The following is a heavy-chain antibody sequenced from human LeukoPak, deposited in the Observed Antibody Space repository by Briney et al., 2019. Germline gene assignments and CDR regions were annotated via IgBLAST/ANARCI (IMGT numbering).Heavy chain of an antibody. V-gene: IGHV2-5*02. CDR3: AHRRAVAGIIWFDP. CDR2: IYWDDDK. CDR1: GFSLSTSGVG. J-gene: IGHJ5*02. D-gene: IGHD6-19*01. Sequence: CGPTLVNPTQTLTLTCTFSGFSLSTSGVGVGWIRQPPGKALEWLSLIYWDDDKRYSPSLKSRLTITKDTSKNQVVLTMTNMDPVDTATYYCAHRRAVAGIIWFDPWGQGTLVTVSS.